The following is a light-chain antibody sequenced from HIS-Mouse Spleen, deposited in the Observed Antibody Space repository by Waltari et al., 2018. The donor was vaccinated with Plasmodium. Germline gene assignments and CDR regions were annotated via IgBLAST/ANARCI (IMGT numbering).Light chain of an antibody. Sequence: QPVLTQPPSASASPGASVTLTCTLSSGYSNYKVDWYQQRPGKGPRFVMRVGTGGIVGSKGDGIPDRFSVLGAGLNRYRTIKNIQEEDESDYHCGADHGSGSNFVYVFGTGTKVTVL. V-gene: IGLV9-49*01. J-gene: IGLJ1*01. CDR3: GADHGSGSNFVYV. CDR1: SGYSNYK. CDR2: VGTGGIVG.